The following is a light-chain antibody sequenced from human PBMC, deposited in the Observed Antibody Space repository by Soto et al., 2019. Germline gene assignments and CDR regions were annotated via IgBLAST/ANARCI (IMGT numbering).Light chain of an antibody. CDR2: GAS. CDR1: QSVGRNY. CDR3: QQYGSSP. J-gene: IGKJ5*01. Sequence: EIVLRQSPATLSLSQGERATLSCRASQSVGRNYLAWYQQKPGQAPRLLIYGASSRATGIPDRFSGSGSGTDFTLTISRLEPEDFAVYYCQQYGSSPFGQGTRLEI. V-gene: IGKV3-20*01.